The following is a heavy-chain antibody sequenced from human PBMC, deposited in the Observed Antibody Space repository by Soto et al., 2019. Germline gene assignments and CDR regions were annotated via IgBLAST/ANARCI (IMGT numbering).Heavy chain of an antibody. V-gene: IGHV5-10-1*01. CDR1: GPSFTSYW. CDR3: ARHLSIEMAPSDR. D-gene: IGHD3-16*02. J-gene: IGHJ5*02. CDR2: IDPRDSNS. Sequence: GESLKISCQGSGPSFTSYWISWVRQVPGKGLEWMGRIDPRDSNSNYSPSFQGHVTMSVDTSISTVYLQWSRLRASDTAMYFCARHLSIEMAPSDRWGQGTLVTVSS.